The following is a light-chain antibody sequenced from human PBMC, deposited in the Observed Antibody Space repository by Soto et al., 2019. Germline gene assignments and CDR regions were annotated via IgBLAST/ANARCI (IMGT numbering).Light chain of an antibody. CDR2: AAS. CDR1: QSISVH. Sequence: DIQMTQSPSSLSASVGDTVTITCRASQSISVHLNWYQQKPGKVPKLLIYAASNLQSGVPSRFSGSGSWTDFALTISSLQTEDFATYYCQQSYITPYTFGQGTKLEIK. V-gene: IGKV1-39*01. J-gene: IGKJ2*01. CDR3: QQSYITPYT.